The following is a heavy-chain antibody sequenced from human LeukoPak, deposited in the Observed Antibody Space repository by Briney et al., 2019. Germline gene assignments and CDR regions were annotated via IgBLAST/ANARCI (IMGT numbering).Heavy chain of an antibody. CDR1: GGSFSGYY. CDR3: ARGRLTYYYDSRGYNY. Sequence: SETLSLTCAVYGGSFSGYYWSWIRQPPGKGLEWIGEINHSGSTNYNPSLKSRVTISVDTPKNQFSLKLSSVTAADTAVYYCARGRLTYYYDSRGYNYWGQGTLVTVSS. D-gene: IGHD3-22*01. CDR2: INHSGST. V-gene: IGHV4-34*01. J-gene: IGHJ4*02.